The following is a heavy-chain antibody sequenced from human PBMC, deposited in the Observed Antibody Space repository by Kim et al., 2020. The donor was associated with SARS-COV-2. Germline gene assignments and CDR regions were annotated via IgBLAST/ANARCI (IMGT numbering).Heavy chain of an antibody. CDR2: IIPIFGTA. CDR1: GGTFSSYA. Sequence: SVKVSCKASGGTFSSYAISWVRQAPGQGLEWMGGIIPIFGTANYAQKFQGRVTITADESTSTAYMELSSLRSEDTAVYYCARKSRETYYDFWSGYYTAYYYYGMDVWGQGTTVTVSS. J-gene: IGHJ6*02. CDR3: ARKSRETYYDFWSGYYTAYYYYGMDV. V-gene: IGHV1-69*13. D-gene: IGHD3-3*01.